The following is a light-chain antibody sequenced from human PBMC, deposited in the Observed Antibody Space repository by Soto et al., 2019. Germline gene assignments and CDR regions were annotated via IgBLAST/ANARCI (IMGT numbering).Light chain of an antibody. J-gene: IGKJ4*01. CDR1: QSISTK. V-gene: IGKV3-15*01. CDR3: QEYNDWLPIT. Sequence: IVMTQSPATLSVSPGGRATLSCRASQSISTKLAWYQQKPGQAPRLLIYGASTRAPGIPGRFSGSGSGTEFTLTITSLQSEDFAVYYCQEYNDWLPITFGGGTKVDIK. CDR2: GAS.